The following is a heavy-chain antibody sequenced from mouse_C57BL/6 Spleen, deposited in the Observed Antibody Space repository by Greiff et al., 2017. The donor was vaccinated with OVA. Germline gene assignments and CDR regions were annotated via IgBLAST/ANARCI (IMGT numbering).Heavy chain of an antibody. CDR3: ASYYYDKMDY. Sequence: EVMLVESGGGLVKPGGSLKLSCAASGFTFSDYGMHWVRQAPEKGLEWVAYISSGSSTIYYADTVKGRFTISRDNAKNTLFLQMTSLRSEDAAMYYCASYYYDKMDYWGQGTSVTVSS. CDR1: GFTFSDYG. D-gene: IGHD1-1*01. CDR2: ISSGSSTI. J-gene: IGHJ4*01. V-gene: IGHV5-17*01.